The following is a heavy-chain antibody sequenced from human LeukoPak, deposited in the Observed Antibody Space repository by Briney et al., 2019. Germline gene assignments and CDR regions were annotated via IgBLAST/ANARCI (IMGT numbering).Heavy chain of an antibody. J-gene: IGHJ5*02. CDR1: GGSISNYY. Sequence: PSETLSLTCTVSGGSISNYYWSWIRQPPGKGLEWIGYIYYSGSTNYNPSLKSRVTISVDTSKSQFSLKLSSVTAADTAVYYCARLPAQNWFDPWGQGTLVTVSS. V-gene: IGHV4-59*08. D-gene: IGHD2-2*01. CDR3: ARLPAQNWFDP. CDR2: IYYSGST.